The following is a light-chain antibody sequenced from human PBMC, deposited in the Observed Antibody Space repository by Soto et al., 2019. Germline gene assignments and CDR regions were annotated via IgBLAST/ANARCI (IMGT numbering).Light chain of an antibody. CDR1: NSNVGNYNL. V-gene: IGLV2-23*01. CDR2: EDT. Sequence: QSALTQPASVSGSPGQSIAISCTGTNSNVGNYNLVSWFQQHPGKAPKLIIYEDTRRPSGVSHRFSGSKSGNTASLTISGLQVEDEAHYYCSSYAGIRTFFFGTGTKVTVL. CDR3: SSYAGIRTFF. J-gene: IGLJ1*01.